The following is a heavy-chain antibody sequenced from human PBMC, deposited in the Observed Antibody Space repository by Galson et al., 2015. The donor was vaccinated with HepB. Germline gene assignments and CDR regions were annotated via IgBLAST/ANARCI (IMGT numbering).Heavy chain of an antibody. V-gene: IGHV3-23*01. CDR1: GFTFSSYA. Sequence: SLRLSCAASGFTFSSYAMSWVRQAPGKGLEWVSAVSGSGGSTYYADSVKGRFTISRDNSKNTLYLQMNSLRAEDTAVYYCAKADRGFWSGSDYWGQGTLVTVSS. CDR2: VSGSGGST. J-gene: IGHJ4*02. D-gene: IGHD3-3*01. CDR3: AKADRGFWSGSDY.